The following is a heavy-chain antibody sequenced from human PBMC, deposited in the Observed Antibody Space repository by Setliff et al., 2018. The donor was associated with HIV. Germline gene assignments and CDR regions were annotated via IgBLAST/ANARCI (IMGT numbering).Heavy chain of an antibody. V-gene: IGHV4-4*07. J-gene: IGHJ4*02. CDR2: IYASGST. Sequence: SETLSLTCTVSGGSISSHCWSWIRQPAGKGLEWIGHIYASGSTNYNPSLKSRVAMSVDTSRNQFSLKLTSVTAADTAVYYCARRPIKGYGPFDSWGPGTLVTVSS. CDR3: ARRPIKGYGPFDS. D-gene: IGHD2-15*01. CDR1: GGSISSHC.